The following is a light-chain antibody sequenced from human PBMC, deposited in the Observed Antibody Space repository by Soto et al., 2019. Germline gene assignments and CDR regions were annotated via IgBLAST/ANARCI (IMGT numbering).Light chain of an antibody. J-gene: IGKJ4*01. Sequence: DIVMTQSPDSLAVSLGERATIHCMSSHSVLNTSNNKTYLAWYQQKPGLPPKLLIYWASTREVGVPDRFRGSGSGTDFTLSINTLQAEDAAVYFCQQYYSPPLSFGGGAHGEIK. V-gene: IGKV4-1*01. CDR3: QQYYSPPLS. CDR1: HSVLNTSNNKTY. CDR2: WAS.